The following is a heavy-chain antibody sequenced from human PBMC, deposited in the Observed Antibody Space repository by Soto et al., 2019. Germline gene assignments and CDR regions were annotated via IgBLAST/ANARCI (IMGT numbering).Heavy chain of an antibody. CDR2: ISSSSSYI. J-gene: IGHJ4*02. CDR3: ARDLRIAAAGTYFDY. CDR1: GFTFSSYS. V-gene: IGHV3-21*01. D-gene: IGHD6-13*01. Sequence: GGSLRLSCAASGFTFSSYSMNWVHQAPGKGLEWVSSISSSSSYIYYADSVKGRFTISRDNAKNSLYLQMNSLRAEDTAVYYCARDLRIAAAGTYFDYWGQGTLVTVSS.